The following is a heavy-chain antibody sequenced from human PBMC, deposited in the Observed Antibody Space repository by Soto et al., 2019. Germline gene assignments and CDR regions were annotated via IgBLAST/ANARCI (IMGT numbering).Heavy chain of an antibody. V-gene: IGHV3-23*01. J-gene: IGHJ3*02. CDR2: ISGSGGST. Sequence: EVQLLESGGGLVQPGGSLRLSCAASGFTFSSYAMSWVRQAPGKGLEWVSAISGSGGSTYYADSVKGRSTISRDNSKNTLYLQMNSLRAEDTAVYYCAKDYYDSSGYYYSAFDIWGQGTMVTVSS. CDR1: GFTFSSYA. D-gene: IGHD3-22*01. CDR3: AKDYYDSSGYYYSAFDI.